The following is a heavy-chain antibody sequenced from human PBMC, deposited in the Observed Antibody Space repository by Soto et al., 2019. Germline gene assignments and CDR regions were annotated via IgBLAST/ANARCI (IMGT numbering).Heavy chain of an antibody. D-gene: IGHD2-21*02. J-gene: IGHJ4*02. CDR1: GGSISSGGYY. Sequence: PSETLSLTCTVSGGSISSGGYYWSWIRQHPGKGLEWIGYIYYSGSTYYNPSLKSRVTISVDTSKNQFSLKLSSVTAADTAVYYCARRPPGDNAFHYWAQGTLLTSSS. V-gene: IGHV4-31*03. CDR2: IYYSGST. CDR3: ARRPPGDNAFHY.